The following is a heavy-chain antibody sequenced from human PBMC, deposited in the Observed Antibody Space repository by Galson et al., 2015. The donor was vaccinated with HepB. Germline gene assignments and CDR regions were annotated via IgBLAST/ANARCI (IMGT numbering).Heavy chain of an antibody. J-gene: IGHJ4*02. CDR2: IIPIFGTA. CDR3: ASTYCSGGSCYSGFDY. CDR1: GGTFSSYA. V-gene: IGHV1-69*13. Sequence: SVKVSCKASGGTFSSYAISWVRQAPGQGLEWMGGIIPIFGTANYAQKFQGRVTITADESTSTAYMELSSLRSEDTAVYYCASTYCSGGSCYSGFDYWGQGTLVTVSS. D-gene: IGHD2-15*01.